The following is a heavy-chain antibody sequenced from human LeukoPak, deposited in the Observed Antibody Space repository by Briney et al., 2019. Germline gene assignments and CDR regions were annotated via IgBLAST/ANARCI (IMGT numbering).Heavy chain of an antibody. V-gene: IGHV3-21*01. J-gene: IGHJ4*02. CDR3: AREVDTATIDY. Sequence: GGSLRLSCAASGFTFSSYSMNWVRQAPGKGLEWASSISSSSSYIYYADSVKGRFTISRDNAKNSLYLQMNSLRAEDTAVYYCAREVDTATIDYWGQGTLVTVSS. CDR2: ISSSSSYI. CDR1: GFTFSSYS. D-gene: IGHD5-18*01.